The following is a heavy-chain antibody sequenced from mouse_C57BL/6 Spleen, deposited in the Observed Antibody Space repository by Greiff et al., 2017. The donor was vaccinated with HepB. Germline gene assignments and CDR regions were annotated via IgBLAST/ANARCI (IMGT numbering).Heavy chain of an antibody. V-gene: IGHV1-69*01. CDR1: GYTFTSYW. J-gene: IGHJ2*01. CDR2: IDPSDSYT. D-gene: IGHD1-1*01. CDR3: ARSDYGRSRDY. Sequence: QVQLQQPGAELVMPGASAKLSCKASGYTFTSYWMHWVKQRPGQGLEWIGEIDPSDSYTNYNQKFKGKSTLTVDKSSSTAYMQLSSLTSEDAAVYDCARSDYGRSRDYWGQGTTLTVSS.